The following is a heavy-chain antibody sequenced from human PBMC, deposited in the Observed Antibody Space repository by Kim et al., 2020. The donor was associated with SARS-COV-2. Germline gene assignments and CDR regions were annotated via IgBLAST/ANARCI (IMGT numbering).Heavy chain of an antibody. Sequence: ASVKVSCKASGYTFTSYGISWVRQAPGQGLEWMGWISAYNGNTNYAQKLQGRVTMTTDTSTSTAYMELRSLRSDDTAVYYCARENRYSSSWYVPFPYYFDYWGQGTLVTVSS. D-gene: IGHD6-13*01. CDR2: ISAYNGNT. V-gene: IGHV1-18*04. CDR1: GYTFTSYG. CDR3: ARENRYSSSWYVPFPYYFDY. J-gene: IGHJ4*02.